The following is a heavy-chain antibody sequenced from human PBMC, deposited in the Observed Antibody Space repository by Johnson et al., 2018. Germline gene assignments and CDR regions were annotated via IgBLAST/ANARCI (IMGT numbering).Heavy chain of an antibody. D-gene: IGHD4-17*01. V-gene: IGHV3-30-3*01. CDR1: GFTFSSYA. J-gene: IGHJ6*03. CDR3: ARDAMTTVTTIDYMDV. CDR2: ISYDGSNK. Sequence: VQLHESGGGVVQPGRSLRLSCAASGFTFSSYAMHWVRQAPGKGLEWVAVISYDGSNKYYADSVKGRFTISRDNSKNTLYLQMNSLRAEDTAVYYCARDAMTTVTTIDYMDVWGKGTTVTVSS.